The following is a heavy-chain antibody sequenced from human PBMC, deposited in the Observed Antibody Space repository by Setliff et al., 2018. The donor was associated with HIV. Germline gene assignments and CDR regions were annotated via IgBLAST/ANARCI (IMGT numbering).Heavy chain of an antibody. CDR2: IFPGDSDT. V-gene: IGHV5-51*01. Sequence: GESLKISCKGPGYNFNTDWIAWVRQKPGKGLEWMGSIFPGDSDTKYSPSFEGQVTISADKSISTAYLKWSRLRASDTGIYYCAGLRGDYVGQYYYYMDVWGEGTRSPS. CDR3: AGLRGDYVGQYYYYMDV. J-gene: IGHJ6*03. D-gene: IGHD4-17*01. CDR1: GYNFNTDW.